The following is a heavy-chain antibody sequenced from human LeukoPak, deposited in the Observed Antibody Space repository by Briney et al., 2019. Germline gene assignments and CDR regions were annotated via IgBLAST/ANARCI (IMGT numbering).Heavy chain of an antibody. D-gene: IGHD3-10*01. Sequence: ASVRVSCKASGYTFTSYGISWVRQAPGQGLEWMGWISAYNGNTNYAQKLQGRVTLTTDTSTSTAYMELRSLRSDDTAVYYCARDKGLWFGELSPDYWGQGTLVTVSS. J-gene: IGHJ4*02. V-gene: IGHV1-18*01. CDR2: ISAYNGNT. CDR1: GYTFTSYG. CDR3: ARDKGLWFGELSPDY.